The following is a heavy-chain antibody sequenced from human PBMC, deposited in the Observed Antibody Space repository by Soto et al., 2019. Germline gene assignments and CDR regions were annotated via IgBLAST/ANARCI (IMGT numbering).Heavy chain of an antibody. CDR3: ARDNDYGDYGLVGYGMDV. Sequence: SETLSLTCTVSGGSVSSGSYYWSWIRQPPGKGLEWIGYIYYSGSTNYNPSLKSRVTISVDTSKNQFSLKLSSVTAADTAVYYCARDNDYGDYGLVGYGMDVWGQGTTVTVS. CDR2: IYYSGST. V-gene: IGHV4-61*01. CDR1: GGSVSSGSYY. J-gene: IGHJ6*02. D-gene: IGHD4-17*01.